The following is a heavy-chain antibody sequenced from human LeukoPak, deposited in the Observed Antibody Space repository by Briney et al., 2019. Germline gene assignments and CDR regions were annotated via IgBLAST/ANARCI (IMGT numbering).Heavy chain of an antibody. J-gene: IGHJ4*02. Sequence: KESGPTLVKPTQTLTLTCTFSGFSLTTNGEGVGWIRQSPGKALEWLALTYGDDDRRYRPSLQTRVAITKDTSKNQVVLTMTNMDPVDKATYYCAHRGLVPCSSTCYAFPSYWGQGTLVTVSS. CDR3: AHRGLVPCSSTCYAFPSY. V-gene: IGHV2-5*02. D-gene: IGHD2-2*01. CDR2: TYGDDDR. CDR1: GFSLTTNGEG.